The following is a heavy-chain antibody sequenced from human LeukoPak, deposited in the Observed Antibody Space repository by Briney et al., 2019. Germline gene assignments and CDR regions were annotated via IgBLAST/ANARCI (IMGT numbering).Heavy chain of an antibody. CDR2: IYSGGST. CDR3: ASSDSSGLGDYFDY. J-gene: IGHJ4*02. V-gene: IGHV3-53*01. D-gene: IGHD3-22*01. CDR1: GFTVSSNY. Sequence: GGSLRLSCAASGFTVSSNYMSWVRQAPGKGLEWVSVIYSGGSTYYADSVKGRFTISRDNSKNTLYLQMNSLRAEGTAVYYCASSDSSGLGDYFDYWGQGTLVTVSS.